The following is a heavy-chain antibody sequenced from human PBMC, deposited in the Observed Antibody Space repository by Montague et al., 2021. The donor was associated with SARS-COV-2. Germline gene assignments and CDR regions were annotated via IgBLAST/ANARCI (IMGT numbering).Heavy chain of an antibody. CDR3: ATQAPGTPDAFDV. J-gene: IGHJ3*01. Sequence: SLRLSCADSGFTFSSYVMHWVRQGPGKGLEWVAVISYDESNKYYADSVKGRFTISRDNSKNTLYLQMNSLRAEDTAVCYCATQAPGTPDAFDVWGQGTMVTVSS. D-gene: IGHD6-13*01. CDR1: GFTFSSYV. CDR2: ISYDESNK. V-gene: IGHV3-30*04.